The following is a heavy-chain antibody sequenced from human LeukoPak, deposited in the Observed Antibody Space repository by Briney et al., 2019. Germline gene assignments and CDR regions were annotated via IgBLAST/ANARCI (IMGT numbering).Heavy chain of an antibody. CDR2: IYHSGST. CDR1: GGSISSSNW. CDR3: ARARYSSGVDY. V-gene: IGHV4-4*02. D-gene: IGHD6-19*01. J-gene: IGHJ4*02. Sequence: WGTVSLTCGVWGGSISSSNWWGWVRPPPGEGLEGIGEIYHSGSTNYNPSLKSRVTISVDKSKNQFSLKLSSVTAADTAVYYCARARYSSGVDYWGQGTLVTVSS.